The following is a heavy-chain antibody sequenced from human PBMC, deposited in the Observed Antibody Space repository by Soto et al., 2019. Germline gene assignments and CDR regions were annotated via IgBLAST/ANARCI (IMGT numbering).Heavy chain of an antibody. V-gene: IGHV5-10-1*01. J-gene: IGHJ6*02. D-gene: IGHD2-21*02. Sequence: PGESLKISCQGFGFSFTTYWISCVRQTPGRGLEWMGRITLSGSYITYCPAFQGHVTPPLDKLISTAYLQWSSLKASDTAMYSCARPIGGESGAYFSSYFAMDVWGQGTTVTVSS. CDR2: ITLSGSYI. CDR3: ARPIGGESGAYFSSYFAMDV. CDR1: GFSFTTYW.